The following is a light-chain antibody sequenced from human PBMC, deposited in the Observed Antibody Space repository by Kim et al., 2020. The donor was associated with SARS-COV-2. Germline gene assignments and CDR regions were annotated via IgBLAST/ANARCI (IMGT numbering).Light chain of an antibody. V-gene: IGLV3-25*03. CDR1: ALPKQY. Sequence: SYELTQPPSVSVSPGQTARITCSGDALPKQYVYWYQQKPGQAPVLMIYKDSERPSGIPERFSGSSSGTTVTLTISGVQAEDEADYYCQSADRSATWVLGGGTQLTVL. CDR3: QSADRSATWV. J-gene: IGLJ3*02. CDR2: KDS.